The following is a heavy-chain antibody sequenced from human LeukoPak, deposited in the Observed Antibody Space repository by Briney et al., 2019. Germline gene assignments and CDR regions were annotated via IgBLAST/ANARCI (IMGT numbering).Heavy chain of an antibody. CDR3: ASSVVVTALGGYYFDY. Sequence: SGTLSLTFAVSGGSISSSNWWSWVRQPPGKGLEWIGEIYHSGSTNYNPSLKSRVTISVDKSKNQFSLKLSSVTAADTAVYYCASSVVVTALGGYYFDYWGQGTLVTVSS. CDR2: IYHSGST. V-gene: IGHV4-4*02. J-gene: IGHJ4*02. CDR1: GGSISSSNW. D-gene: IGHD2-21*02.